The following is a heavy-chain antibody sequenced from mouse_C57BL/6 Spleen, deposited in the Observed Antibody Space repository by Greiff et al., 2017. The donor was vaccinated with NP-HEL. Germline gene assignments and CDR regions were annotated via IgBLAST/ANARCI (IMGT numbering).Heavy chain of an antibody. J-gene: IGHJ1*03. CDR3: ARYDYSNYYWYFDV. CDR2: INYDGSST. V-gene: IGHV5-16*01. D-gene: IGHD2-5*01. Sequence: EVQRVESEGGLVQPGSSMKLSCTASGFTFSDYYMAWVRQVPEKGLEWVANINYDGSSTYYLDSLKSRFIISRDNAKNILYLQMSSLKSEDTATYYCARYDYSNYYWYFDVWGTGTTVTVSS. CDR1: GFTFSDYY.